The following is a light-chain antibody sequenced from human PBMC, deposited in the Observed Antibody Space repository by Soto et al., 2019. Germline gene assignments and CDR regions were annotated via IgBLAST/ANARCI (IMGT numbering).Light chain of an antibody. CDR3: SSYASSSTVI. V-gene: IGLV2-14*01. J-gene: IGLJ1*01. CDR1: SSDVGGYNY. CDR2: EVS. Sequence: QSVLTQPASVSGSPGQSFTISCTGTSSDVGGYNYVSWYQQHPGKAPKLMIYEVSNRTSGVSNRFSGSKTGNTASLTISGLQAEDEADYYFSSYASSSTVIFRTGPKVTVL.